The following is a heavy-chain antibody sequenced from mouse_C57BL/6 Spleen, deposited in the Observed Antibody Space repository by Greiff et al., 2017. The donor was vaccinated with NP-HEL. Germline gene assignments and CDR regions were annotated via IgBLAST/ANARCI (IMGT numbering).Heavy chain of an antibody. CDR2: ILPGSGST. J-gene: IGHJ2*01. CDR3: GRSLLFITTVVNYFGD. Sequence: VQLQQSGAELMKPGASVKLSCKATGYTFTGYWIEWVKQRPGHGLEWIGEILPGSGSTNYNEKFKGKATFTADTSSNTAYMQLSSLTTEDSAIYYCGRSLLFITTVVNYFGDWGQCATLTVSS. CDR1: GYTFTGYW. D-gene: IGHD1-1*01. V-gene: IGHV1-9*01.